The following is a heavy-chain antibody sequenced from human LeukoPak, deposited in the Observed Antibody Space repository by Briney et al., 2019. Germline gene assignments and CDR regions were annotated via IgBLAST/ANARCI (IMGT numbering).Heavy chain of an antibody. CDR3: ARRHLYHYYFDY. J-gene: IGHJ4*02. Sequence: SETLSLTCTVSGGSISSYYWSWIRQPPGKGLEWIGYIYYSGGTNYNPSLKSRVTISVDTSENQFSLKLSSVTAADTAVYYCARRHLYHYYFDYWGQGTLVTVSS. CDR1: GGSISSYY. CDR2: IYYSGGT. D-gene: IGHD2-2*01. V-gene: IGHV4-59*08.